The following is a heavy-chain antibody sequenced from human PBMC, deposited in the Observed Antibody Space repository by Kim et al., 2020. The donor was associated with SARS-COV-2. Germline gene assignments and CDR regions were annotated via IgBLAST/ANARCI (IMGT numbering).Heavy chain of an antibody. CDR3: ARDHSDWPLYCFDY. J-gene: IGHJ4*02. Sequence: GGSLRLSCAASGLTFSNYAMNWVRQVPGKGLEWLSAISGSGGSTYYADSVKGRFTISRGNSKNTLYLQMNSLRVEDTAVYYCARDHSDWPLYCFDYWGQGTLVTVSS. V-gene: IGHV3-23*01. D-gene: IGHD6-19*01. CDR1: GLTFSNYA. CDR2: ISGSGGST.